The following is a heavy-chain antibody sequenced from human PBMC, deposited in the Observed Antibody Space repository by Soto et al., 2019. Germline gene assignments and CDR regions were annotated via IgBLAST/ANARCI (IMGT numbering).Heavy chain of an antibody. V-gene: IGHV3-74*01. CDR1: GFTFSSYW. CDR2: MNGDGSIT. Sequence: GGSLRLSCAASGFTFSSYWMHWVRQAPGKGLVWVSCMNGDGSITSYADSVKGRFTISRDNAKNTLYLQMNSLRAEDTAVYYCASGPPLYCSSTSCYTPLSAAYYYYYGMDVWGQGTTVTVSS. J-gene: IGHJ6*02. CDR3: ASGPPLYCSSTSCYTPLSAAYYYYYGMDV. D-gene: IGHD2-2*02.